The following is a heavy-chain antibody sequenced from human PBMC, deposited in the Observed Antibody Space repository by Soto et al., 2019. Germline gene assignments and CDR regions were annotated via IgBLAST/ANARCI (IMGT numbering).Heavy chain of an antibody. D-gene: IGHD6-13*01. CDR1: GYTFTSYA. Sequence: ASVKVSCKASGYTFTSYAMHWVRQAPGQRLEWMGWINAGNGNTKYSQKFQGRVTITRDTSASTAYMELSSLRSEDTAVYYCAGDPGYSSSWYHYYYVMDVWGQGTTVTVSS. CDR2: INAGNGNT. V-gene: IGHV1-3*01. CDR3: AGDPGYSSSWYHYYYVMDV. J-gene: IGHJ6*02.